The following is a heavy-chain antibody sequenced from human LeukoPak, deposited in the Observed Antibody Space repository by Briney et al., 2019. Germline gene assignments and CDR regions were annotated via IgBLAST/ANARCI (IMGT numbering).Heavy chain of an antibody. Sequence: TGGSLRLSCAASGFSFSSQSMNWVRQAPGKGLEWISYINSGGNDIQYADSVKGRFTISRENAKNSVFLQMNSLRGEDTAVYYCASDGPPPDAFDIWGQGAMVAVSS. J-gene: IGHJ3*02. CDR3: ASDGPPPDAFDI. CDR2: INSGGNDI. CDR1: GFSFSSQS. V-gene: IGHV3-48*01.